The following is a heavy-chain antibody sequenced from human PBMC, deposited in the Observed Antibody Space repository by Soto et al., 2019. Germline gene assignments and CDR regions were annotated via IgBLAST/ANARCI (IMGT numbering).Heavy chain of an antibody. CDR2: FYDTGST. Sequence: PSETLSLTCIVSGGSISSGGFYWSWIRQHPGKGLEWIGFFYDTGSTYYNASLKSRLTISVDRSNNQFSLKLNSVTAADTAVYYCARGPRQLGRSYYYGLDVWGQGTTVTVSS. V-gene: IGHV4-31*03. D-gene: IGHD1-1*01. CDR1: GGSISSGGFY. J-gene: IGHJ6*02. CDR3: ARGPRQLGRSYYYGLDV.